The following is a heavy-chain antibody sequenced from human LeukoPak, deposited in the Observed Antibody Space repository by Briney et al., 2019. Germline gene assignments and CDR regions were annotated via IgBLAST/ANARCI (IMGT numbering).Heavy chain of an antibody. D-gene: IGHD6-6*01. Sequence: ASVKVSCKASGGTFSSYAISWVRQAPGQGLEWMGRIIPIFGTANYAQKSQGRVTITTDESTSTAYMELSSLRSEDTAVYYCARDRGIAARPDSWYFDLWGRGTLVTVSS. CDR2: IIPIFGTA. V-gene: IGHV1-69*05. CDR3: ARDRGIAARPDSWYFDL. J-gene: IGHJ2*01. CDR1: GGTFSSYA.